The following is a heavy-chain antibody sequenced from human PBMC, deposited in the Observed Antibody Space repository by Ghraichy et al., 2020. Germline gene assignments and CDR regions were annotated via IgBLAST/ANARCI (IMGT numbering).Heavy chain of an antibody. Sequence: SKTLSLTCTVSGGSTSSYYWSWIRQPPGKGLEWIGHIYYSGRINYNPSLKSRVTMSVHTSKNQVSLKLTSVTAADTAMYYCARLRYYDSSGYPDYWGQGTLVTVSS. CDR2: IYYSGRI. CDR1: GGSTSSYY. D-gene: IGHD3-22*01. V-gene: IGHV4-59*08. J-gene: IGHJ4*02. CDR3: ARLRYYDSSGYPDY.